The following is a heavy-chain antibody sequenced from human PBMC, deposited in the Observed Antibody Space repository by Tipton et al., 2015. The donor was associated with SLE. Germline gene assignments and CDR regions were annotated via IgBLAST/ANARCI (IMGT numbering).Heavy chain of an antibody. D-gene: IGHD6-19*01. J-gene: IGHJ4*02. Sequence: GSLRLSCGASGFTFSSYWMHWVRQAPGKGLVWVSSISSSSSYIYYADSVKGRFTISRDNAKNSLYLQMNSLRADDTAVYYCAKGMSGYDNGWSFFDYWGQGALVTVSS. CDR1: GFTFSSYW. CDR3: AKGMSGYDNGWSFFDY. CDR2: ISSSSSYI. V-gene: IGHV3-21*04.